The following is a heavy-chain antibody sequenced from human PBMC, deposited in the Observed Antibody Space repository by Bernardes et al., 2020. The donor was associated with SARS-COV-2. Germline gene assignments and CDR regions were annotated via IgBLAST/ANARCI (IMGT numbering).Heavy chain of an antibody. Sequence: GGSLRLSCAASGFSVSNNYMSWVRQAPGKGLEWVSVIYAGGTTYYADSVKGRFTISRHTSKNTLYLQMNSLSTDDTAVYYCARHYWDSNGNPNAGAFDYWGQGTLVTVSS. J-gene: IGHJ4*02. V-gene: IGHV3-53*04. CDR3: ARHYWDSNGNPNAGAFDY. D-gene: IGHD3-22*01. CDR1: GFSVSNNY. CDR2: IYAGGTT.